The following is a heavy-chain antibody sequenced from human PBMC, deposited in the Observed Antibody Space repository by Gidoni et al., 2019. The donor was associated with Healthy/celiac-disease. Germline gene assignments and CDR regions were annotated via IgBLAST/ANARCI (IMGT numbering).Heavy chain of an antibody. CDR1: GFTFSSYS. D-gene: IGHD1-7*01. CDR3: ASETGTNDY. Sequence: VQLVESGGGLVKPGGSLRLYCAASGFTFSSYSMNWVRQAPGKGLEWVSSISSSSSYIYYADSVKGRFTISRDNAKNSLYLQMNSLRAEDTAVYYCASETGTNDYWGQGTLVTVSS. V-gene: IGHV3-21*01. CDR2: ISSSSSYI. J-gene: IGHJ4*02.